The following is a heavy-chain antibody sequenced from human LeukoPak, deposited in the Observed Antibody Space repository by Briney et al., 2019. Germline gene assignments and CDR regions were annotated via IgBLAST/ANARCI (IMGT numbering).Heavy chain of an antibody. CDR3: ARDPWGSSGYFQH. CDR1: GFTFSLYS. Sequence: PGGSLRLSCAASGFTFSLYSMNWVRQAPGKGLEWVSYISPTSTTIVYADSVKGRFTMSRDNAKNSLYLQMNTLRAEDTAVYYCARDPWGSSGYFQHWGQGTLVTVSS. V-gene: IGHV3-48*01. CDR2: ISPTSTTI. J-gene: IGHJ1*01. D-gene: IGHD6-19*01.